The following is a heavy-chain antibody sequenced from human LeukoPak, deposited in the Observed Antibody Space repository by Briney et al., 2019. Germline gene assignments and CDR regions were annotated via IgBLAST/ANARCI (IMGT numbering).Heavy chain of an antibody. V-gene: IGHV3-23*01. D-gene: IGHD3-16*01. J-gene: IGHJ5*02. CDR1: GFTFSSYA. CDR3: AEIYYDYVWGSFVDP. CDR2: IRGSGGST. Sequence: GGSLRLSCAASGFTFSSYAMSWVRQAPGKGLEWVSAIRGSGGSTYYADSVKGRFTISRDNSKNTLYLQRNSLRAEDTAVYYCAEIYYDYVWGSFVDPWGRGTLVTVSS.